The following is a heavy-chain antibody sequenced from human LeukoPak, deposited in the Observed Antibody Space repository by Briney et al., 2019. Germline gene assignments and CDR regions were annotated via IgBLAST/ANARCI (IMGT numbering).Heavy chain of an antibody. Sequence: SETLSLTCTVSGGSISSSSYYWGWIRQPPGKGLEWIGSIYYSGSTYYNPSLKSRVTISVDTSKNQFSLKLSSVTAADTAMYYCARPRVYGSGNYYYYFDYWGQGTLVTVSS. CDR1: GGSISSSSYY. CDR2: IYYSGST. D-gene: IGHD3-10*01. V-gene: IGHV4-39*07. CDR3: ARPRVYGSGNYYYYFDY. J-gene: IGHJ4*02.